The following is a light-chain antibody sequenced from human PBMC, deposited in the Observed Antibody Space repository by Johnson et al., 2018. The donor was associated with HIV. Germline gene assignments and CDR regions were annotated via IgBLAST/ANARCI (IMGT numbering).Light chain of an antibody. CDR3: AAWDDSLNGPV. CDR1: SSNIGNNY. J-gene: IGLJ1*01. CDR2: DNN. V-gene: IGLV1-51*01. Sequence: QSVLTQPPSVSAAPGQKVTISCSGSSSNIGNNYVSWYQQLPGTAPKLLIYDNNKRPSGVPDRFSGSKSGTSASLSISGLQVDDEADYYCAAWDDSLNGPVLGTGTEVAVL.